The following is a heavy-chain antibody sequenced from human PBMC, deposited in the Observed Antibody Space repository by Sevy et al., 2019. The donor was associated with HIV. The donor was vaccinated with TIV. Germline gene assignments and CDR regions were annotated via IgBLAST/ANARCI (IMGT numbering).Heavy chain of an antibody. CDR3: ARGRELPIDS. CDR2: IWFDGSNK. CDR1: GFIFSNYG. Sequence: GGSLRLSCAASGFIFSNYGMHWVRQAPGKGLEWVAVIWFDGSNKYYADSVKGRFTISGDNSKTTLFLQMNRLRAEDTAVYYWARGRELPIDSWGQGTLVTVSS. D-gene: IGHD1-26*01. J-gene: IGHJ5*01. V-gene: IGHV3-33*01.